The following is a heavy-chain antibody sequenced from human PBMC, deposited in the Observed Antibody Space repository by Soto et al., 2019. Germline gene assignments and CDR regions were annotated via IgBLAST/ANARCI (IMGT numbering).Heavy chain of an antibody. J-gene: IGHJ5*02. V-gene: IGHV4-34*01. CDR2: INHSGST. Sequence: QVQLQQWGAGLLKPSETLSLTCAVYGGSFSGYYWSWIRQPPGKGLEWIGEINHSGSTNYNPSLKSRVTISVDTSKNQFSLKLSSVTAADTAVYYCARLITILTPKNWFDPWGQGTLVTVSS. CDR3: ARLITILTPKNWFDP. CDR1: GGSFSGYY. D-gene: IGHD3-3*01.